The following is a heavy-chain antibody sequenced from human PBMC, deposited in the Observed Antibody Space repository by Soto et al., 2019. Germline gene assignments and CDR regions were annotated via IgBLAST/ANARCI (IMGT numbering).Heavy chain of an antibody. J-gene: IGHJ6*02. CDR3: ASSFGELLSPYGMDV. Sequence: GGLMRIACAAAGFTCSSYAMSRVLKTPGKGLEWMGRIDPSDSYTNYSPSFQGHVTISADKSISTAYLQWSSLKASDTAMYYCASSFGELLSPYGMDVWGQGTTVTVSS. V-gene: IGHV5-10-1*01. CDR2: IDPSDSYT. CDR1: GFTCSSYA. D-gene: IGHD3-10*01.